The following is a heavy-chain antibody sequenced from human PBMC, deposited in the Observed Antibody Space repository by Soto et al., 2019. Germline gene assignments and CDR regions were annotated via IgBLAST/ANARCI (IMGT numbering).Heavy chain of an antibody. V-gene: IGHV4-34*01. CDR2: INHSGST. D-gene: IGHD3-10*02. J-gene: IGHJ4*02. Sequence: SETLSLTCAVYGGSFSGYYWSWIRQPPGKGLEWIGEINHSGSTNYNPSLKSRVTISVDTSKNQFSLKLSSVTAADTAVYYCARLSLLLCFLEVRSRRRYYIDFWGQGTLVTVSS. CDR1: GGSFSGYY. CDR3: ARLSLLLCFLEVRSRRRYYIDF.